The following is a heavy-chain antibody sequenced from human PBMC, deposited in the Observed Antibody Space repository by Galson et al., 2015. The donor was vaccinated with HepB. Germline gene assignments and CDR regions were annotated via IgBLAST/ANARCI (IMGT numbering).Heavy chain of an antibody. CDR1: GGTFSSYT. Sequence: SVKVSCKASGGTFSSYTISWVRQAPGQGLEWMGRIIPTLGIANYAQKFQGRVTITADKSTSTAYMELSSLKSEDTAVYYCARERVTAAGTYYYYYGMDVWGQGTTVTVSS. CDR3: ARERVTAAGTYYYYYGMDV. V-gene: IGHV1-69*04. D-gene: IGHD6-13*01. CDR2: IIPTLGIA. J-gene: IGHJ6*02.